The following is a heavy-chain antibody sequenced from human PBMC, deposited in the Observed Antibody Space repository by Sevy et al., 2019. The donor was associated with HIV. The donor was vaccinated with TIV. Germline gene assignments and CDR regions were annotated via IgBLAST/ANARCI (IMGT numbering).Heavy chain of an antibody. J-gene: IGHJ4*02. V-gene: IGHV3-23*01. Sequence: GGSLRLSCVASGFTFDIYSMSWVRQAPGKGLEWVSTFSFGCGRINYADSVKGRFTMSRDDSKNTVFLEMNSLRAEDTATYYCAREGCTKPHDYWGQGTLVTVSS. CDR2: FSFGCGRI. CDR1: GFTFDIYS. CDR3: AREGCTKPHDY. D-gene: IGHD2-8*01.